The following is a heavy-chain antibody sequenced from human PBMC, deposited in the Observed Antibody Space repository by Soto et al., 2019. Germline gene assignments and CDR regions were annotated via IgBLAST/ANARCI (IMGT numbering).Heavy chain of an antibody. Sequence: PGGSLRLSCAASGFTFSSYWMHWVRQAPGKGLVWVSRINSDGSSTSYADSVKGRFTISRDNAKNTLYLQMNSLRAEDTAVYYCARDWREMAVYLGYGMDVWGQGTTVTVSS. CDR3: ARDWREMAVYLGYGMDV. CDR1: GFTFSSYW. J-gene: IGHJ6*02. D-gene: IGHD3-16*01. V-gene: IGHV3-74*01. CDR2: INSDGSST.